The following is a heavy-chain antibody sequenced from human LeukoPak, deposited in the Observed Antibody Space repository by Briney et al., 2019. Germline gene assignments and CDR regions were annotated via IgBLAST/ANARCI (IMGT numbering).Heavy chain of an antibody. V-gene: IGHV1-8*03. CDR3: ARFGGRATKDDRLDY. CDR2: MNPNTGHT. Sequence: ASVKVSCKASGGTFSSYAISWVRQAPGQGLEWMAWMNPNTGHTGFAQKFQGTVTVSWSTDISTAYMELNSLTSEDTAVYYCARFGGRATKDDRLDYWGQGTLVTVSS. D-gene: IGHD3-16*01. CDR1: GGTFSSYA. J-gene: IGHJ4*02.